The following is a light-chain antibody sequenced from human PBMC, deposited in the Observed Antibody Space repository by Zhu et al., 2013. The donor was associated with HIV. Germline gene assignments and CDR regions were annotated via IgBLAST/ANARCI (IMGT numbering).Light chain of an antibody. J-gene: IGLJ2*01. CDR1: NIGSKS. Sequence: SYELTQPPSVSVAPGKTAKITCGGNNIGSKSVHWYQQKPGQAPVLVIYDDSDRPSAIPERFSGSNSGNTATLTISGVEAGDEADYFCQVWDSSTDHVIFGGGTKLTVL. CDR3: QVWDSSTDHVI. CDR2: DDS. V-gene: IGLV3-21*04.